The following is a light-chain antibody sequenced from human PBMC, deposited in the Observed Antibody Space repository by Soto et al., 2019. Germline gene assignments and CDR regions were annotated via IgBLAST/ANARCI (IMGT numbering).Light chain of an antibody. V-gene: IGKV2-28*01. Sequence: DIVMTQSPLSLPVNPGEPASISCRSSQSLLHSNGYNYLDWYLQKPGQSPQLLIYLGSNRASGVPDRFSGSGSGTDFTLKINRVEAEDVGVYYCMQTRQTPRTFGQGTKVEIK. J-gene: IGKJ1*01. CDR1: QSLLHSNGYNY. CDR3: MQTRQTPRT. CDR2: LGS.